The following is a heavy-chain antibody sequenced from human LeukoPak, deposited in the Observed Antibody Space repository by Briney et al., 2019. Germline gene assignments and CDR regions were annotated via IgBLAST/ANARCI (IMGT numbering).Heavy chain of an antibody. CDR1: GGSISSYY. D-gene: IGHD1-26*01. Sequence: KSSGTLSLTCTVSGGSISSYYWSWIRQPPGKGLEWIGYIYYSGSTNYNPSLKSRVTISIDTSKNQFSLKLSSVTAADTAVYYCARHQWVPAFDIWGQGTMVTVSS. V-gene: IGHV4-59*08. J-gene: IGHJ3*02. CDR2: IYYSGST. CDR3: ARHQWVPAFDI.